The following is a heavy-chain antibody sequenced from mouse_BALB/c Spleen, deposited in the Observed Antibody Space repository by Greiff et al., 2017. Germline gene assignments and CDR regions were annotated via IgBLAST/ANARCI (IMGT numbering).Heavy chain of an antibody. CDR2: INPSSGYT. D-gene: IGHD1-1*01. Sequence: LVESGAELARPGASVKMSCKASGYTFTSYTMHWVKQRPGQGLEWIGYINPSSGYTNYNQKFKDKATLTADKSSSTAYMQLSSLTSEDSAVYYCARSDGGYFDYWGQGTTLTVSS. CDR3: ARSDGGYFDY. CDR1: GYTFTSYT. J-gene: IGHJ2*01. V-gene: IGHV1-4*01.